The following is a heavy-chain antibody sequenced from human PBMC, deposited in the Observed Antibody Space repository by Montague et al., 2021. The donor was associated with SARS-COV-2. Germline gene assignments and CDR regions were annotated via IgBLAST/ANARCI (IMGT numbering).Heavy chain of an antibody. Sequence: SETLSLTCTVSGGSISTYPWSWIRQPAGKALEWIGRIHSNGDTTYNPSLKSRVTMSVDTSKNQFSLKMTSVTAADTAMYYCARGSGHYYNPFDNWGQGTLVTVSS. CDR3: ARGSGHYYNPFDN. CDR1: GGSISTYP. CDR2: IHSNGDT. D-gene: IGHD2-15*01. J-gene: IGHJ4*02. V-gene: IGHV4-4*07.